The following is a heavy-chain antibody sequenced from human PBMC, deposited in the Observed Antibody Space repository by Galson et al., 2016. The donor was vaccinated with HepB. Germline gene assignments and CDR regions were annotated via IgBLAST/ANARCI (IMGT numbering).Heavy chain of an antibody. CDR1: AGNFSGYY. Sequence: ETLSLTCAVYAGNFSGYYWSWIRQAPGTGLEWIGEINHGGRTTSNPSLMSRLTLSVDTSKHQFFLRLSSVTAADVALYYCARGAVGYCTSNTCYNSFHGLDYWGQGTLITVSS. CDR3: ARGAVGYCTSNTCYNSFHGLDY. V-gene: IGHV4-34*01. CDR2: INHGGRT. D-gene: IGHD2-2*02. J-gene: IGHJ4*02.